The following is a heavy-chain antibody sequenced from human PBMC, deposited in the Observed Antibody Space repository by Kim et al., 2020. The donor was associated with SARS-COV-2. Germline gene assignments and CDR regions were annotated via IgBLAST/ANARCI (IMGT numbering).Heavy chain of an antibody. D-gene: IGHD6-19*01. CDR2: ISWNSGSI. CDR3: AKVMGYSSGWADY. Sequence: GGSLRLSCAASGFTFDDYAMHWVRQAPGKGLEWVSGISWNSGSIGYADSVKGRFTISRDNAKNSLYLQMNSLRAEDTALYYCAKVMGYSSGWADYWGQGT. CDR1: GFTFDDYA. J-gene: IGHJ4*02. V-gene: IGHV3-9*01.